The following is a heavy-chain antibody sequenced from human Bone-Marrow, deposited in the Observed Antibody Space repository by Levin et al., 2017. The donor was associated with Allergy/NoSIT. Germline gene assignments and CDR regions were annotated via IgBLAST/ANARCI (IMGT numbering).Heavy chain of an antibody. Sequence: SLSLTCAASGFTFSTYAMHWVRQAPGKGLEWVAVISYSGTKKYYEDSVKGRFTISRDTSKNTLSLQMNSLRAEDTAVYYCARDLNDYGDNIGFYNFYGMDVWGQGTTVTVSS. CDR2: ISYSGTKK. CDR3: ARDLNDYGDNIGFYNFYGMDV. V-gene: IGHV3-30*04. CDR1: GFTFSTYA. D-gene: IGHD4-17*01. J-gene: IGHJ6*02.